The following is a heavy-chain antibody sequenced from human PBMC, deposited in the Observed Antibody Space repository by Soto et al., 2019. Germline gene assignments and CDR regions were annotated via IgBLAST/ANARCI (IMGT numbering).Heavy chain of an antibody. J-gene: IGHJ4*02. CDR3: ARDVPTVTTGGPDY. CDR1: GYTFTSYG. V-gene: IGHV1-18*01. Sequence: QVQLVQSGVEVEKPGASVKVSCKASGYTFTSYGVIWVRQAPGQGLEWMGWISAYNGNTNYAQKFQGRVTMTTDTSTRTAYMELRSLRSDDTAVYYCARDVPTVTTGGPDYWGQGTLVTVSS. CDR2: ISAYNGNT. D-gene: IGHD4-17*01.